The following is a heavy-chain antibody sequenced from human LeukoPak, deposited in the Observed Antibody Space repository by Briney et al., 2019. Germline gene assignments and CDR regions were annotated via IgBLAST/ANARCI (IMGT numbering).Heavy chain of an antibody. V-gene: IGHV1-69*13. J-gene: IGHJ1*01. CDR3: ARQDRYRYYYDSSGHISH. D-gene: IGHD3-22*01. CDR2: IIPIFGTA. Sequence: ASVKVSCKASGGTFSSYAISWVRQAPGQGLEWMGGIIPIFGTANYAQKFQGRVTITADESTSTAYMELSSLRSEDTAVYYCARQDRYRYYYDSSGHISHWGQGTLVTVSS. CDR1: GGTFSSYA.